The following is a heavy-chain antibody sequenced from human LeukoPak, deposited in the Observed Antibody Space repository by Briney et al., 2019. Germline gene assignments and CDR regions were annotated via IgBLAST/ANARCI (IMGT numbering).Heavy chain of an antibody. Sequence: GGSLRLSCAASGFAVSDHYMNWVRQAPGKGLEWVSVMYSGGSIYYADSVKGRFTISRDNSKNSLYLQMNSLRAEDTAVYYCARTFDYWGQGTLVTVSS. CDR3: ARTFDY. CDR1: GFAVSDHY. CDR2: MYSGGSI. V-gene: IGHV3-53*01. J-gene: IGHJ4*02.